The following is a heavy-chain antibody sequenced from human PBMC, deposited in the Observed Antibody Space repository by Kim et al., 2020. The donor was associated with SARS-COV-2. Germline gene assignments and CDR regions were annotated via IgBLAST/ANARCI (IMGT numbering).Heavy chain of an antibody. CDR1: GFTFSSYW. CDR3: ARGLKSTIVVVPAAPKGYYYGMDV. D-gene: IGHD2-2*01. J-gene: IGHJ6*02. CDR2: IKQDGSEK. V-gene: IGHV3-7*03. Sequence: GGSLRLSCAASGFTFSSYWMSWVRQAPGKGLEWVANIKQDGSEKYYVDSVKGRFTISRDNAKNSLYLQMNSLRAEDTAVYYCARGLKSTIVVVPAAPKGYYYGMDVWGQGTTVTVSS.